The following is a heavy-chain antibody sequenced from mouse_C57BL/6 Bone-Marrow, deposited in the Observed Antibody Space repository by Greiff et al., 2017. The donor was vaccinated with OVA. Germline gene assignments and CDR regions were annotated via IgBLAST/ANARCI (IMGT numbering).Heavy chain of an antibody. D-gene: IGHD1-1*01. CDR3: ARHDYYYGSSPYWYFDV. CDR2: IWSDGST. CDR1: GFSLTSYG. J-gene: IGHJ1*03. V-gene: IGHV2-6-1*01. Sequence: VMLVESGPGLVAPSQSLSITCTVSGFSLTSYGVHWVRQPPGKGLEWLVVIWSDGSTTYNSALKSRLSISKDNSKSQVFLKMNSLQTDDTAMYYCARHDYYYGSSPYWYFDVWGTGTTVTVSS.